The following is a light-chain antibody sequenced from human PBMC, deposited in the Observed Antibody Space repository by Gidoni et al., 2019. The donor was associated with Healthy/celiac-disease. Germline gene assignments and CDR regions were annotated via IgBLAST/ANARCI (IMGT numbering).Light chain of an antibody. CDR2: AAS. CDR1: QGISSY. J-gene: IGKJ1*01. Sequence: IQFTQSPSLLSASVGSSVTITCRASQGISSYLAWYQQQPAKAPKLLIYAASTLQSGVPSRFSGSGSGTEFTLTISSLQPEDFATYYCQQLNSYPWTFGQGTKVEIK. CDR3: QQLNSYPWT. V-gene: IGKV1-9*01.